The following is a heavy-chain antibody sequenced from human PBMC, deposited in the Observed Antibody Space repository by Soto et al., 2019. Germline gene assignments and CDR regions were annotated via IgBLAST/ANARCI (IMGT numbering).Heavy chain of an antibody. V-gene: IGHV3-33*01. CDR2: IKYDGNNK. J-gene: IGHJ3*02. Sequence: GKGLEWVAVIKYDGNNKYYADSVKGRFTISRDNSKNTLYLQTNSLRAEDTAVYFCARETYCTTTSCRGAFDIWGQGTMVSVSS. D-gene: IGHD2-2*01. CDR3: ARETYCTTTSCRGAFDI.